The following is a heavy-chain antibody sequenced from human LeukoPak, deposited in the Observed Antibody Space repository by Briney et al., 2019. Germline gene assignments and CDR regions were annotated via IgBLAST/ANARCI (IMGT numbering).Heavy chain of an antibody. V-gene: IGHV3-66*01. CDR1: GFTVSSNY. Sequence: GGSLRLSCAASGFTVSSNYMSWVRQAPGKGLEWVSVIYSGGSTYYADSVKGRFTISRDNSKNTLYLQMNSLRAEDTAVYYCARAAYYDYVWGSYRYTVYGNQTRAPDYWGQGTLVTVSS. D-gene: IGHD3-16*02. CDR3: ARAAYYDYVWGSYRYTVYGNQTRAPDY. CDR2: IYSGGST. J-gene: IGHJ4*02.